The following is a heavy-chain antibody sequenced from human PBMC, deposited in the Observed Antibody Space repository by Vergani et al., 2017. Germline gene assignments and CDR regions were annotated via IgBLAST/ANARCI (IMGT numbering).Heavy chain of an antibody. Sequence: EVQLLESGGGLVQPGGSLRLSCAASGFTFSSYAMSWVRQAPGKGLEWVSAISGSGGSTYYADSVKGRFTISRDNSKNTLYLQMNSLRAEDTAVYYCAKGRWDFWSGYYPVYGMDVWGQGTTVTVSS. CDR2: ISGSGGST. J-gene: IGHJ6*02. D-gene: IGHD3-3*01. CDR1: GFTFSSYA. CDR3: AKGRWDFWSGYYPVYGMDV. V-gene: IGHV3-23*01.